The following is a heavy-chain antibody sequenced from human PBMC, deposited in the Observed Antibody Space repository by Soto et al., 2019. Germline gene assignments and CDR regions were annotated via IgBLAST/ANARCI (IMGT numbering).Heavy chain of an antibody. J-gene: IGHJ5*02. CDR1: GFTFSSYG. V-gene: IGHV3-30*03. CDR2: ISYDGSNK. D-gene: IGHD6-19*01. CDR3: ASDSSGGYDWFDP. Sequence: QVQLVESGGGVVQPGRSLRLSCAASGFTFSSYGMHWVRQAPGKGLEWVAVISYDGSNKYYADSVKGRFTISRDNSKNALYLQMYSLRAEDTGVYYCASDSSGGYDWFDPWGPGTLVTVSS.